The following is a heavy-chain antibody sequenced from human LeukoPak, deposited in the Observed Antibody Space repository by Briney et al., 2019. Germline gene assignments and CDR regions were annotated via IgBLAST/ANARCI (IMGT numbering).Heavy chain of an antibody. J-gene: IGHJ5*02. CDR1: GFTFSSST. CDR3: ARGGRGYYDILTGQNWFDP. D-gene: IGHD3-9*01. V-gene: IGHV3-21*01. Sequence: GGSLRLSCAASGFTFSSSTMNWVRQAPGKGLEWVSSISSTSTYIYYADSVKGRFTISRDNAKNSLYLQMNSLRAEDTAVYYCARGGRGYYDILTGQNWFDPWGQGTLVTVSS. CDR2: ISSTSTYI.